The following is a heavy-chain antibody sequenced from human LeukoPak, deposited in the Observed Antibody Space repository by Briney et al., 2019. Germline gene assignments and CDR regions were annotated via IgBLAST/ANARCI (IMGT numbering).Heavy chain of an antibody. Sequence: SGPTLVNPTQTLTLTCTFSGFSLSTSGVGVGWIRQPPGKALEWLALIYWDDDKRYSPSLKSRLTITKDTSKNQVVLTMTNMDPVDTATYYCAHSFWSPNDNSGYDPGHYGMDVWGQGTTVTVSS. CDR3: AHSFWSPNDNSGYDPGHYGMDV. V-gene: IGHV2-5*02. J-gene: IGHJ6*02. CDR1: GFSLSTSGVG. CDR2: IYWDDDK. D-gene: IGHD5-12*01.